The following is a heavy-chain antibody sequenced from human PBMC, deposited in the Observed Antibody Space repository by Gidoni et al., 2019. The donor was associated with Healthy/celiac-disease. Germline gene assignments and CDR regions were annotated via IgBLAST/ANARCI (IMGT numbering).Heavy chain of an antibody. D-gene: IGHD1-26*01. CDR1: VYTFTGYY. CDR2: LNPIRCGT. V-gene: IGHV1-2*02. CDR3: AKGWEKGDYYYYGLDV. J-gene: IGHJ6*02. Sequence: QVQLVQSGAEVKKPGASVKVSCKDSVYTFTGYYMHLVRQVPGQGLKWMGGLNPIRCGTNYAQQVQGRLTMTRYTSISPSYMELSRLRSDDTAVYYCAKGWEKGDYYYYGLDVWGQGTTVTVSS.